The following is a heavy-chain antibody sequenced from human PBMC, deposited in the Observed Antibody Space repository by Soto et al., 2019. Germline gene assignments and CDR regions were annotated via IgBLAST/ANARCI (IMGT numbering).Heavy chain of an antibody. D-gene: IGHD3-16*01. CDR1: GFSFSSYA. CDR2: VSGSGDRK. J-gene: IGHJ4*02. Sequence: SLRLSCAASGFSFSSYAMSWVRQAPGKGLEWVSAVSGSGDRKYYADSVKGRFTISRDNSKNTLYLQMNSLRAEDTAVYYCAKHPRLASESGVDYWGQGTLVTVSS. CDR3: AKHPRLASESGVDY. V-gene: IGHV3-23*01.